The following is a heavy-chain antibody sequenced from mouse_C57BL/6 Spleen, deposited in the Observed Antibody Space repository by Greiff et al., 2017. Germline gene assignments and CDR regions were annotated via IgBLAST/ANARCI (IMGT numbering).Heavy chain of an antibody. J-gene: IGHJ1*03. CDR2: IRNKANNHAT. V-gene: IGHV6-6*01. CDR1: GFTFSDAW. Sequence: EVKVEESGGGLVQPGGSMKLSCAASGFTFSDAWMDWVRQSPEKGLEWVAEIRNKANNHATYYAESVQGRFTISSDDSKSGIYMQMNSLRAEDTGIYYSTRLYYYGSDYDWCFDDWGTGTTVTVSS. D-gene: IGHD1-1*01. CDR3: TRLYYYGSDYDWCFDD.